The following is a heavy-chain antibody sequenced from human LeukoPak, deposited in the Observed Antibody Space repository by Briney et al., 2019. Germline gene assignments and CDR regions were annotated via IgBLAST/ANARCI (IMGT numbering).Heavy chain of an antibody. J-gene: IGHJ4*02. V-gene: IGHV3-33*05. CDR3: ARDRGVGATELFDY. D-gene: IGHD1-26*01. Sequence: PGGSLRLSCAASGFTFGGYGMHWVRQGPAKGLDLVTFISYDGTDKYYADSVKGRFTISRDNYKSTLYLQMNSLRAEDTAVYYCARDRGVGATELFDYWGQGTLVTVSS. CDR1: GFTFGGYG. CDR2: ISYDGTDK.